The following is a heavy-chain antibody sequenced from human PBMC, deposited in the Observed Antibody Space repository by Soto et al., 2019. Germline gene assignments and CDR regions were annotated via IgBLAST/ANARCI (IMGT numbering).Heavy chain of an antibody. D-gene: IGHD5-18*01. V-gene: IGHV3-30-3*01. CDR1: GVTFSSYA. CDR3: ARDKRVSDTAIESWFDP. J-gene: IGHJ5*02. Sequence: PGGSLRLSCAASGVTFSSYAMHWVRKAPGKGLEWVAVISYDGSNKYYADSVKGRFTISRDNSKNTLYLQMNSLRAEDTAVYYCARDKRVSDTAIESWFDPWGQGTLVTVSS. CDR2: ISYDGSNK.